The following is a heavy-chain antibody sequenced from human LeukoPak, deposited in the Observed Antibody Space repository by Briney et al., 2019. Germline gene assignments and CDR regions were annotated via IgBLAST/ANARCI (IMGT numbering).Heavy chain of an antibody. CDR2: INHSGST. Sequence: SETLSLTCAVYGGSFSGYYWSWIRQPPGKGPEWIGEINHSGSTNYNPSLKSRVTISVDTSKNQFSLKLSSVTAADTAVYYCARGVFVVLRYFDWSSSGFDYWGQGTLVTVSS. J-gene: IGHJ4*02. CDR3: ARGVFVVLRYFDWSSSGFDY. D-gene: IGHD3-9*01. V-gene: IGHV4-34*01. CDR1: GGSFSGYY.